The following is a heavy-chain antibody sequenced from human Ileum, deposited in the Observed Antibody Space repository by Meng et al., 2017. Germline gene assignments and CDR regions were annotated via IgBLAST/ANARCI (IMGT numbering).Heavy chain of an antibody. CDR1: GYGFPRYD. J-gene: IGHJ4*02. CDR3: ARDFERDVHYIIDY. Sequence: VQLVQSGAEVKKPGASVKVSCKASGYGFPRYDLNWVRQAPGQGLEWMGRINANSAGPTYAEGFKGRFVFSLDPSASTAFLQINRLKAEDTALYYCARDFERDVHYIIDYWGQGTLVTVSS. CDR2: INANSAGP. V-gene: IGHV7-4-1*02. D-gene: IGHD5-24*01.